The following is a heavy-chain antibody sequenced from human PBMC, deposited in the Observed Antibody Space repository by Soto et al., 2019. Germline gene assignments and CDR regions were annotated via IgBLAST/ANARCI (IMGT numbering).Heavy chain of an antibody. CDR1: GDSVGDGPYY. CDR3: ARGGRSCLSGRCSYYYGLGV. V-gene: IGHV4-61*01. Sequence: QVRLQESGPGLVKPSETLSLSCLVSGDSVGDGPYYWSWLRQSPGEGLEWVAYIYDSGSTNVNPLLESRLTISLDMCNNQFFLELRSVTASDAAVYFCARGGRSCLSGRCSYYYGLGVWGKGTTVAISP. CDR2: IYDSGST. J-gene: IGHJ6*04. D-gene: IGHD1-26*01.